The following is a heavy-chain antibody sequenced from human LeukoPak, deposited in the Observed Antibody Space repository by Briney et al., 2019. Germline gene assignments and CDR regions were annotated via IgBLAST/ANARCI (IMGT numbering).Heavy chain of an antibody. V-gene: IGHV3-13*01. CDR1: GFTFSSYD. D-gene: IGHD5/OR15-5a*01. J-gene: IGHJ3*02. Sequence: GGSLRLSCAASGFTFSSYDMHWVRHAPGRGLEWVSAIGLAGDTYYPDSVKGRFTISRENAKNSMHLQMNSLKDGDTAVHYCIRGGIQVSGIDAFDIWGQGTVVTVSS. CDR2: IGLAGDT. CDR3: IRGGIQVSGIDAFDI.